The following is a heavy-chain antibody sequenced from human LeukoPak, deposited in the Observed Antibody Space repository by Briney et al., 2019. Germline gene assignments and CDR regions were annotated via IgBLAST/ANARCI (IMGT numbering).Heavy chain of an antibody. Sequence: GGSLRLSCAASGFIFSNYGMHWVRLSPDKGLEWLTFISFDGTTQYYADSVRGRFTISRDNSKDSVSLQMYSLRAEDTGIYYCAKEGGDGSAFDCWGQGILVTVAS. V-gene: IGHV3-30*02. CDR1: GFIFSNYG. J-gene: IGHJ4*02. D-gene: IGHD6-25*01. CDR3: AKEGGDGSAFDC. CDR2: ISFDGTTQ.